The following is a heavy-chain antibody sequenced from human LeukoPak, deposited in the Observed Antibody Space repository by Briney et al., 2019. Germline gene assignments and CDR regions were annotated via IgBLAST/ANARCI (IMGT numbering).Heavy chain of an antibody. CDR2: IYYSGST. CDR3: ARVSLDAFGI. Sequence: SETPSLTCTVSGGSISSYYWSWIRQPPGKGLEWIGYIYYSGSTNYNPSLKSRVTISVDTSKNQFSLKLSSVTAADTAVYYCARVSLDAFGIWGQGTMVTVSS. CDR1: GGSISSYY. V-gene: IGHV4-59*01. J-gene: IGHJ3*02.